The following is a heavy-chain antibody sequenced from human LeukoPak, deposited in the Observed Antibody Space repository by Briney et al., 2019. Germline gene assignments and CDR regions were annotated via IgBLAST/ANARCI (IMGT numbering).Heavy chain of an antibody. Sequence: SETLSLTCTVSGGSISSSYYYWGWIRQPPGKGLEWIETMYNSGSTDYNPSLESRVTISVDTSKNQFSLKLSSVTAADTAVYYCAREADRWFDPWGQGTLVTVSS. CDR3: AREADRWFDP. J-gene: IGHJ5*02. V-gene: IGHV4-39*07. CDR2: MYNSGST. CDR1: GGSISSSYYY.